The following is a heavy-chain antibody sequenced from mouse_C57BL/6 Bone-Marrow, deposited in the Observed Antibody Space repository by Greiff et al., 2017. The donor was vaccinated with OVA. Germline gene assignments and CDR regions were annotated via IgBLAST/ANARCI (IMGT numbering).Heavy chain of an antibody. CDR1: GFTFSSYA. CDR2: ISSGGDYI. Sequence: EVQGVESGEGLVKPGGSLKLSCAASGFTFSSYAMSWVRQTPEKRLEWVAYISSGGDYIYYADTVKGRFTISRDNARNTLYLQMSSLKSEDTAMYYCTRGGGSSSRYAMDYWGQGTSVTVSS. D-gene: IGHD1-1*01. V-gene: IGHV5-9-1*02. J-gene: IGHJ4*01. CDR3: TRGGGSSSRYAMDY.